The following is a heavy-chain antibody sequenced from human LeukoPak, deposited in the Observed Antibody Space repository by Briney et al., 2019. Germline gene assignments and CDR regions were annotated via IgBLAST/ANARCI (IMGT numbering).Heavy chain of an antibody. CDR2: ISGSGGST. D-gene: IGHD6-13*01. CDR3: AKDLGSSSLPIFQH. CDR1: GFTFGIYA. J-gene: IGHJ1*01. V-gene: IGHV3-23*01. Sequence: GGSLRLSCAAYGFTFGIYAMDSVRQAPGKGLEWVSLISGSGGSTYYADSVKGRFTISRDNSKNTLYLQMNSLRAEDTAVYYCAKDLGSSSLPIFQHWGQGTQVTVSS.